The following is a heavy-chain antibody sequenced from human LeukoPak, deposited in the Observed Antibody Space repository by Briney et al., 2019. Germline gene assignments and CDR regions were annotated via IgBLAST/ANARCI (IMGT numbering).Heavy chain of an antibody. Sequence: GGSLRLSCAASGFTFSTYWVHWARHARGKGLVWVTRINGDESSTNYADLVKGLFTISRDNAKKTLYLQMNSLRAEDTAVYYCAAASSHRRAACGEYWGQGTLVTVSS. J-gene: IGHJ4*02. V-gene: IGHV3-74*01. CDR3: AAASSHRRAACGEY. CDR1: GFTFSTYW. D-gene: IGHD5-24*01. CDR2: INGDESST.